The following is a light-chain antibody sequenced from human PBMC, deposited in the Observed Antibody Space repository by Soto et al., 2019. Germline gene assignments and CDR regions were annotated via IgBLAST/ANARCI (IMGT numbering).Light chain of an antibody. CDR2: DVS. Sequence: QSALTQPASVSGSPGQSITISCTGTSSDVGGYNYVSWYQQHPGKAPKLMIYDVSNRPSGVSNRFSGSKSGNTASLTISGLQDEDEDYYYCRSTTSSSPVVFGGGTKLTVL. CDR1: SSDVGGYNY. V-gene: IGLV2-14*01. J-gene: IGLJ2*01. CDR3: RSTTSSSPVV.